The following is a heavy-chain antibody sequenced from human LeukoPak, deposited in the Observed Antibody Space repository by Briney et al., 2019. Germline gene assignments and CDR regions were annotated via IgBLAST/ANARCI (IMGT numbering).Heavy chain of an antibody. CDR1: GYTFTSYG. CDR2: ISAYNGNT. V-gene: IGHV1-18*01. Sequence: GASVKVSCTASGYTFTSYGISWVRQAPGQGLEWMGWISAYNGNTNYAQKLQGRVTMTTDTSTSTAYMELRSLRSDDTAVYYCARADYDILTGYLLFDYWGQGTLVTVSS. D-gene: IGHD3-9*01. CDR3: ARADYDILTGYLLFDY. J-gene: IGHJ4*02.